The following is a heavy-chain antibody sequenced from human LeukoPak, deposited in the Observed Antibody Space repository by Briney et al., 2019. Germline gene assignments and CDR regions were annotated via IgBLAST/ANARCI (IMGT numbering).Heavy chain of an antibody. CDR1: GGSISSSSYY. J-gene: IGHJ4*02. D-gene: IGHD6-13*01. Sequence: SETLSLTCTVSGGSISSSSYYWGWIRQPPGKGLEWIGSIYYGGSTYYNPSLKSRVTISVDTSKNQFSLKLSSVTAADTAVYYCARVRIAAAGRPYFDYWGQGTLVTVSS. CDR2: IYYGGST. V-gene: IGHV4-39*07. CDR3: ARVRIAAAGRPYFDY.